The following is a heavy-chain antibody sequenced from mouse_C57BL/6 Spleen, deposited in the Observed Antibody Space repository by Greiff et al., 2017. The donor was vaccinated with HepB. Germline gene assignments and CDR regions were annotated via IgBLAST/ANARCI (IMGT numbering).Heavy chain of an antibody. CDR3: ARHNYYGSSYWYFDV. CDR1: GFTFSSYG. V-gene: IGHV5-6*01. CDR2: ISSGGSYN. Sequence: EVMLVESGGDLVKPGGSLKLSCAASGFTFSSYGMSWVRQTPDKRLEWVATISSGGSYNYYPDSVKGRFTISRDNAKNTLYLQMSSLKSEDTAMYYCARHNYYGSSYWYFDVWGTGTTVTVSS. J-gene: IGHJ1*03. D-gene: IGHD1-1*01.